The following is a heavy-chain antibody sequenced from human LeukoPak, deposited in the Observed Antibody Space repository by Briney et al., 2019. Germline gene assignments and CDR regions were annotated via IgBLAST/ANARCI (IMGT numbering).Heavy chain of an antibody. D-gene: IGHD3-22*01. V-gene: IGHV3-15*01. J-gene: IGHJ6*03. Sequence: GGSLRLSCAASGFTFSNAWMSWVRQAPGKGLEWVGHIKSKTDGGTTDYAAPVKGRFTISRDDSKNTLYLQMNSLKTEDTAVYYCTTGDYYDSSGYYRPYYYYYYMDVWGKGTTVTVSS. CDR3: TTGDYYDSSGYYRPYYYYYYMDV. CDR2: IKSKTDGGTT. CDR1: GFTFSNAW.